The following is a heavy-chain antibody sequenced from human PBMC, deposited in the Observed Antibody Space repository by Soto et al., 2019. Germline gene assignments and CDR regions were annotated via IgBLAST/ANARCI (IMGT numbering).Heavy chain of an antibody. D-gene: IGHD5-12*01. CDR2: IWYDGSNK. J-gene: IGHJ3*02. Sequence: QVQLVESGGGVVQPGRSLRLSCAASRFTFTIYGMHWVRQAPGKGLEWVAVIWYDGSNKYYADSVKGRFTISRDNSKNTLYLQMNSLRAEDTAVYYCAREEMATIHPWVPAGFEIWGQGTMVTVSS. CDR1: RFTFTIYG. V-gene: IGHV3-33*01. CDR3: AREEMATIHPWVPAGFEI.